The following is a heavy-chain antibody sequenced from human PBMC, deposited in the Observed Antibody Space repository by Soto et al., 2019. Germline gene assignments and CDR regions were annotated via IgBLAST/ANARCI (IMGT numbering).Heavy chain of an antibody. CDR1: GGSISSYY. D-gene: IGHD3-22*01. CDR2: FYDSGST. CDR3: ARDRYHDSRHMDV. V-gene: IGHV4-59*01. J-gene: IGHJ6*02. Sequence: SETLSLTCTVSGGSISSYYWNWIRQPPGKGLEWIGYFYDSGSTSYNPSLKNRVTISVDTSKNQFSLKLTSVTAADTAVYYCARDRYHDSRHMDVWGQAPTVTVSS.